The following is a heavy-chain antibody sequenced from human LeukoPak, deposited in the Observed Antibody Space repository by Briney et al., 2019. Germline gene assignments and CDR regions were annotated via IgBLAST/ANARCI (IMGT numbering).Heavy chain of an antibody. J-gene: IGHJ5*02. V-gene: IGHV4-59*01. Sequence: SETLSLTCTGSGGSISSYYWSWIRQPPGKGLEWIGYIYYSGSTNYNPSLKSRVTISVDTSKNQFSLKLSSVTAADTAVYYCARWIVVVPAAVNWFDPWGQGTLVTVSS. CDR1: GGSISSYY. D-gene: IGHD2-2*01. CDR3: ARWIVVVPAAVNWFDP. CDR2: IYYSGST.